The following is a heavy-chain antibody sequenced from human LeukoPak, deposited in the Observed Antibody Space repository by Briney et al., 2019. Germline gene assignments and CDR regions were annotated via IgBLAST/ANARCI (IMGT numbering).Heavy chain of an antibody. J-gene: IGHJ4*02. CDR1: GFTFSSYS. D-gene: IGHD5-12*01. V-gene: IGHV3-21*01. Sequence: GGSLRLSCAASGFTFSSYSMNWVRQAPGKGLEWVSSISSSSSYIYYADSVKGRFTISRDNAKNSLYLQMNSLRAEDTAVYYCARDHNSGYVHADYWGQGTLVTVSS. CDR2: ISSSSSYI. CDR3: ARDHNSGYVHADY.